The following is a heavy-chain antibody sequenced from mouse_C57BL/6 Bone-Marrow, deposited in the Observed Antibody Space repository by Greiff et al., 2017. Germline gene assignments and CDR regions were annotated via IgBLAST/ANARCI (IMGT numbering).Heavy chain of an antibody. D-gene: IGHD1-1*01. CDR3: ARENYCGSKGY. Sequence: QVQLQQSGPELVKPGASVKISCKASGYAFSSSWMNWVKQRPGKGLEWIGRIYPGDGDTNYNGKFKGKATLTADKSSSTAYMQLSSLTSEDSAVYFCARENYCGSKGYWGQGTTLTVSS. J-gene: IGHJ2*01. CDR1: GYAFSSSW. V-gene: IGHV1-82*01. CDR2: IYPGDGDT.